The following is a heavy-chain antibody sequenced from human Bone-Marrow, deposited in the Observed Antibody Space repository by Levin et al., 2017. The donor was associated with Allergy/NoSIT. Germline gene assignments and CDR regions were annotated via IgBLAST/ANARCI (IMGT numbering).Heavy chain of an antibody. Sequence: SGGSLRLSCAASGFTFNSYSMNWVRQAPGKGLEWVSSITSFGSYIEYADSVKGRFTISRDNAKNSLLLQMTGRRAEDTAVYYSVRGKGLAGVADYYNNGLDVWGQGTTVTVSS. V-gene: IGHV3-21*01. CDR1: GFTFNSYS. CDR3: VRGKGLAGVADYYNNGLDV. J-gene: IGHJ6*02. CDR2: ITSFGSYI. D-gene: IGHD1-26*01.